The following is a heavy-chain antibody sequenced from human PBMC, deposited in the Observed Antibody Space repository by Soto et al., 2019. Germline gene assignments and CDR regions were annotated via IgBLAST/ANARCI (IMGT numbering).Heavy chain of an antibody. J-gene: IGHJ4*02. D-gene: IGHD1-1*01. V-gene: IGHV1-18*01. Sequence: QVQLAQSGAEVKNSGASVTVSCKASGYRFSSYGISWVRQAPGQGLEWVGWISVHNGYTKYAAELQGRVTMTTDTSTSTAYMELRSLRSDDSAVYFCARLEHNFGPHDYWGQGTLVTVTA. CDR2: ISVHNGYT. CDR1: GYRFSSYG. CDR3: ARLEHNFGPHDY.